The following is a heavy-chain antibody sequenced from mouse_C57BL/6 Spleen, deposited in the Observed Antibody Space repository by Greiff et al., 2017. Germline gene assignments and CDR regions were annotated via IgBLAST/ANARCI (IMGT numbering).Heavy chain of an antibody. J-gene: IGHJ1*03. CDR2: IHPNSGST. D-gene: IGHD2-5*01. Sequence: VQLQQPGAELVKPGASVKLSCKASGYTFTSYWMHWVKQRPGQGLEWIGMIHPNSGSTNYNEKFKSKATLTVDKSSSTAYMQLSSLTSEDSAVYYCARDYSNSNWYFDVGGTGTTVTVSS. CDR1: GYTFTSYW. V-gene: IGHV1-64*01. CDR3: ARDYSNSNWYFDV.